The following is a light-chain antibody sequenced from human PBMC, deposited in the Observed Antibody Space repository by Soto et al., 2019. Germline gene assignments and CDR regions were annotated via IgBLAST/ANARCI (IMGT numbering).Light chain of an antibody. J-gene: IGLJ1*01. V-gene: IGLV1-40*01. CDR3: KSYDSSLRVYV. CDR1: SSNIGALYD. CDR2: ANS. Sequence: QSALTQPPSVSGAQGQRVTLSCTGRSSNIGALYDVSWYQQLTATAPRLLLYANSNRHSGLTDRFSGSKSGTSASLAITGLQVEDESESYCKSYDSSLRVYVFGTGTNLTVL.